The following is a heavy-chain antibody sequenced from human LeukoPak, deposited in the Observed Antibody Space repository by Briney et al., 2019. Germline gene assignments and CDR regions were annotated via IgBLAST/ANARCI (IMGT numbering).Heavy chain of an antibody. J-gene: IGHJ3*02. CDR3: ARDVTLIVVVVTAGDEFDI. D-gene: IGHD3-22*01. CDR2: IYHSGNT. V-gene: IGHV4-38-2*02. CDR1: GYSISSGYS. Sequence: SETLSLTCTVSGYSISSGYSWGWIRQPPGKGLEWIGSIYHSGNTYYNPSLKSRVTISLDTSKNQFSLNLSSVTAADTAVYYCARDVTLIVVVVTAGDEFDIWGQGTMVTVSS.